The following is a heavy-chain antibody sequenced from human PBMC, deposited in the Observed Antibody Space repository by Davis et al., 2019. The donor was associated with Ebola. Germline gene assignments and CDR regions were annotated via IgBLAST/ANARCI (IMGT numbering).Heavy chain of an antibody. CDR1: GYTFTSYG. D-gene: IGHD1-1*01. Sequence: ASVKVSCKASGYTFTSYGITRVRQAPGQGLEWMGWINPHNGNTNYAQNVQGRVTMTTDTSTSTAYMEVGILRSDDTAVYYGARAQFPTTSDHWGQGTLVTVSS. V-gene: IGHV1-18*04. J-gene: IGHJ4*02. CDR3: ARAQFPTTSDH. CDR2: INPHNGNT.